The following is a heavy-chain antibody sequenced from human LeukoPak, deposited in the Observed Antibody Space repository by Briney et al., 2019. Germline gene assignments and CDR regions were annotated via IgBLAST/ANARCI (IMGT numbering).Heavy chain of an antibody. CDR2: IIPILGIA. CDR1: GGTFSSYA. D-gene: IGHD3-22*01. J-gene: IGHJ6*02. CDR3: ARVYYDSSGYGEFSYYGMDV. V-gene: IGHV1-69*04. Sequence: GASVKVSCKASGGTFSSYAISWVRQAPGQGLEWMGRIIPILGIANYAQKFQGRVTITADKSTSTAYMELSSLRSEDTAVYYCARVYYDSSGYGEFSYYGMDVWGQGTTVTVSS.